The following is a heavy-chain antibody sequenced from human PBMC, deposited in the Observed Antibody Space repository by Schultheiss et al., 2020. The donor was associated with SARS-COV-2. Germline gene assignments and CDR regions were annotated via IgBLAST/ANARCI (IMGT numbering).Heavy chain of an antibody. J-gene: IGHJ6*03. Sequence: SETLSLTCTVSGGSISSSSYYWSWIRQPPGKGLEWIGRIYSSGSTNYNPSLKSRVTLSVDTSKNQLSLKLTSVTAADTAVYYCARDPTYPYYMDVWGLGTTVTVSS. D-gene: IGHD3-16*01. CDR3: ARDPTYPYYMDV. CDR2: IYSSGST. CDR1: GGSISSSSYY. V-gene: IGHV4-39*07.